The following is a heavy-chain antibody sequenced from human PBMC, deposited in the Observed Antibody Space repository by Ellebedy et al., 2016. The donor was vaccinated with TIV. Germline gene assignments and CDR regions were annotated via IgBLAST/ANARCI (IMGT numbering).Heavy chain of an antibody. V-gene: IGHV3-23*01. CDR2: LSGSGGST. J-gene: IGHJ6*02. D-gene: IGHD7-27*01. CDR3: ARVQLEETGDGMDV. Sequence: GGSLRLSXAASGFTFSTYVMSWVRQAPGRGLEWVSDLSGSGGSTNYADSVKGRFTISRDNSKNMLYLQMNSLRDDDTAVYYCARVQLEETGDGMDVWGPGTTVTVS. CDR1: GFTFSTYV.